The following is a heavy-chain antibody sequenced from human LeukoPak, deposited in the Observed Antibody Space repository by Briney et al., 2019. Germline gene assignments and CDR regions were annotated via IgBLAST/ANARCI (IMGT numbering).Heavy chain of an antibody. CDR3: ARSGLIVSLRFPVLFRFDP. V-gene: IGHV4-34*01. Sequence: SETLSLTCAVYGGSFSGYYWSWIRQPPGKGLEWIGEINHSGSTNYNPSLKSRVTISVDTSKNQFSLKLSSVTAADTAVYYCARSGLIVSLRFPVLFRFDPWGQGTLVTVSS. J-gene: IGHJ5*02. D-gene: IGHD5/OR15-5a*01. CDR2: INHSGST. CDR1: GGSFSGYY.